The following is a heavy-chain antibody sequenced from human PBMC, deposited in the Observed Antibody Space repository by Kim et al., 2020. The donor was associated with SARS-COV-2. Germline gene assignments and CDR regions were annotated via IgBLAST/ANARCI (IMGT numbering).Heavy chain of an antibody. V-gene: IGHV1-46*01. J-gene: IGHJ4*02. CDR2: INPSGGST. Sequence: ASVKVSCKASGYTFTSYYMHWVRQAPGQGLEWMGIINPSGGSTSYAQKFQGRVTMTRHTSTSTVSMELSSLRSEHTAVYYCARDYGGSVDYWGQGTLVTVSS. CDR1: GYTFTSYY. CDR3: ARDYGGSVDY. D-gene: IGHD3-16*01.